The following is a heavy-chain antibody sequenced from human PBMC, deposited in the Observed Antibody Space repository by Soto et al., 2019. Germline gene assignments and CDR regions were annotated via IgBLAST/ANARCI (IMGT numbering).Heavy chain of an antibody. CDR2: IYGVDDK. J-gene: IGHJ6*02. CDR3: AHRHYYGSGNLGMDV. Sequence: HITLKESGPTLVKPTQTLTLTCSFSGFSLTTSGVGVGWIRQPPGKALEWLALIYGVDDKRYSPSLKSRLTITRDTSKNQVVLTMTDMDREDTATYYCAHRHYYGSGNLGMDVWGQGTTVTVSS. V-gene: IGHV2-5*02. D-gene: IGHD3-10*01. CDR1: GFSLTTSGVG.